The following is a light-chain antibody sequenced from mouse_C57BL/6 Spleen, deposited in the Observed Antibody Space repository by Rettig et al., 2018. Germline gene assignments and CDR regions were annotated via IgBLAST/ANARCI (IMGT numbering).Light chain of an antibody. V-gene: IGKV16-104*01. CDR3: QQHNEYPWT. CDR2: SGS. Sequence: NKLLIYSGSTLQSGIPSRFSGSGSGTDFTLTITGLEPEDFAMYYCQQHNEYPWTFGGGTKLEIK. J-gene: IGKJ1*01.